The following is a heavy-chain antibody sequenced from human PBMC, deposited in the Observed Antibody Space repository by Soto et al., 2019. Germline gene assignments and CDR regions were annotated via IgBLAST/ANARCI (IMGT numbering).Heavy chain of an antibody. Sequence: NPSETLSLTCTVSGGSISSSSYYWGWILQPPGKGLEWIGSIYYSGSTYYNPSLKSRVTISVDTSKNQFSLKLSSVTAADTAVYYCARVRSSGGSDNGFDPWGQGTLVTVSS. CDR3: ARVRSSGGSDNGFDP. D-gene: IGHD3-10*01. CDR2: IYYSGST. CDR1: GGSISSSSYY. V-gene: IGHV4-39*01. J-gene: IGHJ5*02.